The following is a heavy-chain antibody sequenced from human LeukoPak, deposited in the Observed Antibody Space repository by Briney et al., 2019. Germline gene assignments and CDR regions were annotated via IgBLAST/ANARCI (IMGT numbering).Heavy chain of an antibody. D-gene: IGHD3-10*01. V-gene: IGHV3-30*18. Sequence: GRSLRLSCAASGFTFSSYGMHWVRQAPGKGLEWVAVISYDGSNKYYADSVKGRFTISRYNSKNTLYVQMNSLRGEDTAVYYCAKDGPHTMVRGVIISDYYYYGMDVWGKGTTVTVSS. J-gene: IGHJ6*04. CDR3: AKDGPHTMVRGVIISDYYYYGMDV. CDR2: ISYDGSNK. CDR1: GFTFSSYG.